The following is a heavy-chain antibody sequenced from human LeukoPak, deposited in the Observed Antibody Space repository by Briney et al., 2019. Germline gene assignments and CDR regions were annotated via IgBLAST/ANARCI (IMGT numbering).Heavy chain of an antibody. V-gene: IGHV1-2*02. J-gene: IGHJ4*02. D-gene: IGHD2-15*01. Sequence: ASVKVSCKASGDTFTGYYMHWVRQAPGQGLEWMGWINPNSGGTNYAQKFQGRVTMTRDTSISTAYMELSRLRSDDTAVYYCAKAPFCSGGSCYKTFDYWGQGTLVTVSS. CDR3: AKAPFCSGGSCYKTFDY. CDR2: INPNSGGT. CDR1: GDTFTGYY.